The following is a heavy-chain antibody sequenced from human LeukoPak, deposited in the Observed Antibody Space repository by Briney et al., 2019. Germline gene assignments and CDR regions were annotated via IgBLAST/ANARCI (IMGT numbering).Heavy chain of an antibody. J-gene: IGHJ4*02. V-gene: IGHV3-33*01. D-gene: IGHD3-16*01. CDR3: ARDGSALRAYRFGQQDY. Sequence: GGSLRLSCAASGFSFSNYAMRWVRQAPGKGLEWVSLIWYDGSNKYYADSVMGRFTISRDNSKNTLYLQMNSLRAEDTAVYYCARDGSALRAYRFGQQDYWGQGTLVTVSS. CDR1: GFSFSNYA. CDR2: IWYDGSNK.